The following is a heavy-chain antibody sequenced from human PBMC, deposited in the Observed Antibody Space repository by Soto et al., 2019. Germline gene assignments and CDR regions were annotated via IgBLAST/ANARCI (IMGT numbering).Heavy chain of an antibody. CDR1: GCSVSSGSYY. CDR2: IYYCGST. J-gene: IGHJ4*02. V-gene: IGHV4-61*01. Sequence: SETLSLTCTVSGCSVSSGSYYWSWLRQPTGKGLEWIGYIYYCGSTNYNPSLKSRVTISVDTSKNQFSLKLRSVTAADTAVYYCARDGGHWDFDYWGQGTLVTVSS. CDR3: ARDGGHWDFDY. D-gene: IGHD3-16*01.